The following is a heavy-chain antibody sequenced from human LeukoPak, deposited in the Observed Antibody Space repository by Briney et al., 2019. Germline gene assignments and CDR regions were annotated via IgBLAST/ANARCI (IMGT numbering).Heavy chain of an antibody. CDR3: ARGTAGYHSSYFDY. D-gene: IGHD3-16*02. CDR2: INGDGSST. J-gene: IGHJ4*02. Sequence: GSLRLSCAASGFTFSSYWMHWVRQAPGKGLVWVSRINGDGSSTNYADSVKGRFTISRDNAENTLYLQMNSLRAEDTAVYYCARGTAGYHSSYFDYWGQGTLVTVSS. V-gene: IGHV3-74*01. CDR1: GFTFSSYW.